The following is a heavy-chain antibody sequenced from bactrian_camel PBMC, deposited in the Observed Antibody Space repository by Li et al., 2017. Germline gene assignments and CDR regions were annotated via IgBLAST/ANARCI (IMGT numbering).Heavy chain of an antibody. CDR2: IDSTGGT. V-gene: IGHV3S57*01. CDR3: AADSLAPTRHPHELGAWDADAYND. CDR1: GHTYCRSD. Sequence: HVQLVESGGGSVQAGGSLTLSCVASGHTYCRSDMSWYRQAPGKKRELIATIDSTGGTSYRDSVKGRFTISQDNAKNTMTLQMNSLKPEDTAMYHCAADSLAPTRHPHELGAWDADAYNDWGRGTQVTVS. D-gene: IGHD6*01. J-gene: IGHJ4*01.